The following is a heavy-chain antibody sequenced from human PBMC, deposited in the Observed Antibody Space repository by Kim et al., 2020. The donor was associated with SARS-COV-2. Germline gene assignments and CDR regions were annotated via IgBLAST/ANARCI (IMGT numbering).Heavy chain of an antibody. CDR3: AKGNIGSSWLYYYYYGMDV. Sequence: GGSLRLSCAASGFTFSSYGMHWVRQAPGKGLEWVAVISYDGSNQYYADSVKGRFTISRDNSKNTLYLQMNSLRAEDTDVYYCAKGNIGSSWLYYYYYGMDVWGQGTTVTVSS. CDR1: GFTFSSYG. D-gene: IGHD6-13*01. V-gene: IGHV3-30*18. CDR2: ISYDGSNQ. J-gene: IGHJ6*02.